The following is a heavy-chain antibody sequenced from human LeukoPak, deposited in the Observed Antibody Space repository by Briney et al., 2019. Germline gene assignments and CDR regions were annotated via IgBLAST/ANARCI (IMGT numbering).Heavy chain of an antibody. CDR1: GFTVRTNY. V-gene: IGHV3-53*01. Sequence: PGGSLRLSCAASGFTVRTNYMSWVRQAPGKGLEWVSLIHDDGSTYYTDSVKGRFTISRDNSKNTLYLQMNSLRAEDTAVYYCARDRAMVRGVIRAFDYWGQGTLVTVSS. CDR3: ARDRAMVRGVIRAFDY. J-gene: IGHJ4*02. CDR2: IHDDGST. D-gene: IGHD3-10*01.